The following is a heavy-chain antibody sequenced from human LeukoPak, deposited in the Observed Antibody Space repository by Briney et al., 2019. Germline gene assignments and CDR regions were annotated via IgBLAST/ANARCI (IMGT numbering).Heavy chain of an antibody. D-gene: IGHD2-15*01. V-gene: IGHV4-59*12. CDR1: GGSISSYY. Sequence: SETLSLTCTVSGGSISSYYWSWIRQPPGKGLEWIGYIYYGGSTNYNPSLKSRVTMSVDTSKNQFSLKLSSVTAADTAVYYCARGRYCSADICSGGDAFDIWGQGTMVSVSS. J-gene: IGHJ3*02. CDR2: IYYGGST. CDR3: ARGRYCSADICSGGDAFDI.